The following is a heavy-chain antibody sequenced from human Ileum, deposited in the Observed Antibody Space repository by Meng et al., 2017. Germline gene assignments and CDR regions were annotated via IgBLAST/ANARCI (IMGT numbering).Heavy chain of an antibody. CDR2: TYYRSKWYN. CDR3: AKDGTSGSYLGLYY. D-gene: IGHD1-26*01. J-gene: IGHJ4*02. CDR1: GDSASSNSAA. Sequence: QVQLQQSGPGLVKPSQTRSLTCAISGDSASSNSAAWNWIRQSPSRGLEWLGRTYYRSKWYNDYAVSVKSRITINPDTSKNQFSLQLNSVTPEDMAVYYCAKDGTSGSYLGLYYWGQGTLVTVSS. V-gene: IGHV6-1*01.